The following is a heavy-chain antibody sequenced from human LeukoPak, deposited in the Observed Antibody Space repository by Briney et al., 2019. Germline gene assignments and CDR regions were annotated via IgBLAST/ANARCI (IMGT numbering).Heavy chain of an antibody. CDR1: GGTFSSYA. CDR2: IIPIFGTA. V-gene: IGHV1-69*13. D-gene: IGHD3-10*01. J-gene: IGHJ5*02. CDR3: ACGADWFDP. Sequence: ASVKVPCKASGGTFSSYAISWVRQAPGQGLEWMGGIIPIFGTANYAQKFQGRVTITADESMSTAYMELSSLRSEDTAVYYCACGADWFDPWGQGTLVTVSS.